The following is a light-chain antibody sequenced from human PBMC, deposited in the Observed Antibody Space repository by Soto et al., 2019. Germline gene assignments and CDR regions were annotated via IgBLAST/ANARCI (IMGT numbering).Light chain of an antibody. J-gene: IGLJ1*01. V-gene: IGLV2-8*01. CDR1: SSDVGGY. Sequence: QSALTQPPSASGSPGESVTISCTGTSSDVGGYVSWYQQFPGKAPKLMIYEVSKRPSGVPDRFSGSKSGNTASLTVSGLQAEDEADYYCSSYVGSYNVDVFGTGTKLTVL. CDR2: EVS. CDR3: SSYVGSYNVDV.